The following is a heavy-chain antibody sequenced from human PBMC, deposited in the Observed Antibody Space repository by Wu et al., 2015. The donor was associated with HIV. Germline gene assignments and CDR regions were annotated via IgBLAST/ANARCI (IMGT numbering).Heavy chain of an antibody. D-gene: IGHD5-12*01. CDR1: GYIFTAYY. J-gene: IGHJ4*02. Sequence: QVQLVQSGAEVKKPGASVKVSCKASGYIFTAYYMHWVRQAPGQGLEWMGWFNPNSGDTNYAQKFQDRVTMTRDTSISTAYMELSRLTSDDTAVYYCASSIVATGDYWGQGTLVTVSS. V-gene: IGHV1-2*02. CDR2: FNPNSGDT. CDR3: ASSIVATGDY.